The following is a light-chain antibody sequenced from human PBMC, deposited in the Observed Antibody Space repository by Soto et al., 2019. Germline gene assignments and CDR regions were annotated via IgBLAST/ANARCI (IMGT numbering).Light chain of an antibody. CDR3: QQYKSSWT. CDR2: KVS. V-gene: IGKV1-5*03. J-gene: IGKJ1*01. Sequence: DIQMTQSPSTLSASVGDRGTITCRASQIIDTWLAWYQQKPGKAPKVLISKVSNLESGVPSRFSGSGSGTEFTLTISSLQPDDFATYYCQQYKSSWTFGQGTKVDIK. CDR1: QIIDTW.